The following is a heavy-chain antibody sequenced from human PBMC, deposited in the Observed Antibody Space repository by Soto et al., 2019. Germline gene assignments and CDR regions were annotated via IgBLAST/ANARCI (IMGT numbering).Heavy chain of an antibody. CDR2: INPNSGGT. V-gene: IGHV1-2*02. CDR1: GYTFTGYY. Sequence: QVQLVQSGAEVKKPGASVKVSCKASGYTFTGYYMHWVRQAPGQGLEWMGWINPNSGGTKYAQKFQGRVTMTRDTSISTAYMELSRLRSDDTAVYYCASLILEDYGCNSFDHWGQGTLVIVST. D-gene: IGHD4-17*01. J-gene: IGHJ4*02. CDR3: ASLILEDYGCNSFDH.